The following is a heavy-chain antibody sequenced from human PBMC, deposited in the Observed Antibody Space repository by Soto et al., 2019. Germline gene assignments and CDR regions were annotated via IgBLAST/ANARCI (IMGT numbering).Heavy chain of an antibody. CDR1: GGSISSYY. J-gene: IGHJ4*02. CDR3: ARGPRRRVVGFDY. V-gene: IGHV4-59*12. CDR2: IYYSGST. Sequence: SETLSLTCTVSGGSISSYYWSWIRQPPGKGLEWIGYIYYSGSTNYNPSLKSRVTISVDTSKNQFSLKLSSVTAADTAVYYCARGPRRRVVGFDYWGQGTLVTAPQ. D-gene: IGHD1-26*01.